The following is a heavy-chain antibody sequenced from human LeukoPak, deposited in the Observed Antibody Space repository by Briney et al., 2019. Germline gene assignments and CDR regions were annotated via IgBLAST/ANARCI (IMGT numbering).Heavy chain of an antibody. CDR2: ISAYNGNT. Sequence: GASVNVSCKASGYTFTSYGISWVRQAPGQGLEWMGWISAYNGNTNYAQKLQGRVTMTTDTSTSTGYMELRSLRSDDTAVYYCARGLRLGELSFDFDYWGQGTLVTVSS. CDR3: ARGLRLGELSFDFDY. J-gene: IGHJ4*02. D-gene: IGHD3-16*02. CDR1: GYTFTSYG. V-gene: IGHV1-18*04.